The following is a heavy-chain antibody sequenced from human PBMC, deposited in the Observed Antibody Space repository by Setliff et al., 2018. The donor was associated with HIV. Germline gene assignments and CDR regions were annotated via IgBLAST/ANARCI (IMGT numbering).Heavy chain of an antibody. J-gene: IGHJ6*03. Sequence: SETLSLTCTVSGGSVSDTSYYWGWIRQPPGKGLEWLANVYYSGGTYYNPSLNSRVTISVDTSRNQFSLKLSSVTAADTAVYYCARHYYGSGSYYNPPPYYYYYMDVWGKGTTVTVSS. CDR1: GGSVSDTSYY. CDR2: VYYSGGT. V-gene: IGHV4-39*01. CDR3: ARHYYGSGSYYNPPPYYYYYMDV. D-gene: IGHD3-10*01.